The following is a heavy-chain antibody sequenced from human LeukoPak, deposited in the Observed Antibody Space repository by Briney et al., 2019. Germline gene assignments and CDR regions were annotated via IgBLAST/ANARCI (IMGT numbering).Heavy chain of an antibody. Sequence: GGSPRLSCAASGFTFSSYAMHWVRQAPGKGLEYVSAISSNGGSTYYANSVKGRFTISRDNSKNTLYLQMGSLRAEDMAVYYCARGGGYYDYWGQGTLVTVSS. J-gene: IGHJ4*02. V-gene: IGHV3-64*01. CDR3: ARGGGYYDY. D-gene: IGHD3-22*01. CDR1: GFTFSSYA. CDR2: ISSNGGST.